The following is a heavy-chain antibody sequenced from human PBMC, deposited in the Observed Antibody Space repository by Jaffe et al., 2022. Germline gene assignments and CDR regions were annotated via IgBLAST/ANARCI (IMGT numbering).Heavy chain of an antibody. Sequence: QVQLVESGGGVVQPGRSLRLSCAASGFTFSSYGMHWVRQAPGKGLEWVAVISYDGSNKYYADSVKGRFTISRDNSKNTLYLQMNSLRAEDTAVYYCAKDHQGTSDPYDYSNYAYYFDYWGQGTLVTVSS. V-gene: IGHV3-30*18. CDR3: AKDHQGTSDPYDYSNYAYYFDY. J-gene: IGHJ4*02. D-gene: IGHD4-4*01. CDR1: GFTFSSYG. CDR2: ISYDGSNK.